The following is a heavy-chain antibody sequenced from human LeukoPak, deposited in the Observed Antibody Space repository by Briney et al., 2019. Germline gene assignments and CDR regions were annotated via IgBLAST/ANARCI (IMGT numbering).Heavy chain of an antibody. CDR1: GGSISSYY. D-gene: IGHD3-22*01. CDR2: IYTSGST. V-gene: IGHV4-4*07. Sequence: PSETLSLTCTVSGGSISSYYWSWIRQPAGKGLEWIGRIYTSGSTNYNPSLKSRVTMSVDTSKNQFSLTLSSVTAADTAVYYCARDGFYDSSGYYVNWFDPWGQGTLVTVSS. CDR3: ARDGFYDSSGYYVNWFDP. J-gene: IGHJ5*02.